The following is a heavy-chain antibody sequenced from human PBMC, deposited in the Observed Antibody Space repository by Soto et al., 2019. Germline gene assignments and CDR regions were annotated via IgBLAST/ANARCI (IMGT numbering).Heavy chain of an antibody. D-gene: IGHD6-19*01. Sequence: TSVTLSLTWTVSGGTISSYYWSWIRQPPGKGLEWIGYIYYSGSTNYNPSLKSRVTISVDTSKDQCSLKLSSVTAAVPAVYSCGRGVSNGWYYFDYWGHGTLDTVSP. J-gene: IGHJ4*01. V-gene: IGHV4-59*08. CDR1: GGTISSYY. CDR3: GRGVSNGWYYFDY. CDR2: IYYSGST.